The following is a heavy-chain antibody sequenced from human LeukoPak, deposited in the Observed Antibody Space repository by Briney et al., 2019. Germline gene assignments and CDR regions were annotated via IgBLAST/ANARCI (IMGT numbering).Heavy chain of an antibody. CDR1: GYTFSSYA. Sequence: GGSLRLSCAASGYTFSSYAMSWVRQAPGKGREWVSSFSGNGGSIYYADSVRGWFTISGDNIKNTLYLRMNSLGAEDTAVYYCAKDTLVVPAASDAFHIWGQGTMVTVSS. CDR3: AKDTLVVPAASDAFHI. CDR2: FSGNGGSI. D-gene: IGHD2-2*01. V-gene: IGHV3-23*01. J-gene: IGHJ3*02.